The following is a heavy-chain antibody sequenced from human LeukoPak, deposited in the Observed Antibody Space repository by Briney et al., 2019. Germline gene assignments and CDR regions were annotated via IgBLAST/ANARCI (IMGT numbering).Heavy chain of an antibody. CDR1: GYSISSGYY. D-gene: IGHD3-16*02. J-gene: IGHJ3*02. V-gene: IGHV4-38-2*02. Sequence: SETLSLTCTVSGYSISSGYYWGWIRQPPGKGLEWIGSIYYSGSTYYKPSLKSRLTISVDTSKNQFSMKLSSVTAADTAVYYCASSYYDYVWGSYRNDAFDIWGQGTMVTVSS. CDR2: IYYSGST. CDR3: ASSYYDYVWGSYRNDAFDI.